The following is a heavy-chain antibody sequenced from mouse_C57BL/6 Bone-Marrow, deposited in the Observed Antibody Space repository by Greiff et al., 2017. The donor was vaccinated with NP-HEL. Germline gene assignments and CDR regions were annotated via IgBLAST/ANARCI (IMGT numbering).Heavy chain of an antibody. D-gene: IGHD1-1*01. CDR2: IRSKSNNYAT. Sequence: EVQRVESGGGLVQPKGSLKLSCAASGFSFNTYAMNWVRQAPGKGLEWVARIRSKSNNYATYYADSVKDRFTISRDDSESMRYLQMNNLKTEDTAMYYCVRLHYYGSSDWYVDVWGTGTTVTVSS. CDR1: GFSFNTYA. CDR3: VRLHYYGSSDWYVDV. J-gene: IGHJ1*03. V-gene: IGHV10-1*01.